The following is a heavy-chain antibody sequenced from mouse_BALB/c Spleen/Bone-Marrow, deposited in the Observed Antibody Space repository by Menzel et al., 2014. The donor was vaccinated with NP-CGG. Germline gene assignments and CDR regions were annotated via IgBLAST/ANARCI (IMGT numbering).Heavy chain of an antibody. V-gene: IGHV5-12-2*01. Sequence: EVKLVESGGGLVEPGGSLKLSCAASGFTFIAYTMSWVRQTPEERLEWVAYINNGGGSTYYPDTVKGRFTISRDNAKNTPYLQMSSLKSEDTAMYYCARHGEERPVLAMDYWGQGTSVTVSS. J-gene: IGHJ4*01. CDR1: GFTFIAYT. CDR2: INNGGGST. D-gene: IGHD2-14*01. CDR3: ARHGEERPVLAMDY.